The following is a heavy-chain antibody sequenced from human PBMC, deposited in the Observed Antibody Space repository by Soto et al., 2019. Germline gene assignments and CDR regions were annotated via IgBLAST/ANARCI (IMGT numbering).Heavy chain of an antibody. V-gene: IGHV1-58*01. Sequence: EAPVKVSCKASGFTSTSSAVQWVRQARGQRLEWIGWIVVGSGNTNYAQKFQERVTITRDMSTSTAYMELSSLRSEDTAVYYCAADSMDSYCSSTSCYFVGYYYYGMDVWGQGTTVTVSS. CDR3: AADSMDSYCSSTSCYFVGYYYYGMDV. CDR1: GFTSTSSA. CDR2: IVVGSGNT. J-gene: IGHJ6*02. D-gene: IGHD2-2*01.